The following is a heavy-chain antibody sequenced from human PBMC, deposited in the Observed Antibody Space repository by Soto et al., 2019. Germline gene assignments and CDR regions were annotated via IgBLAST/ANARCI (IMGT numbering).Heavy chain of an antibody. V-gene: IGHV3-30-3*01. CDR2: ISYDENNK. D-gene: IGHD5-18*01. CDR1: GFTFRSYH. J-gene: IGHJ5*02. Sequence: QVQLVESGGGVVQPGRSLRLSCAASGFTFRSYHMHWVRQAPGKGLEWVASISYDENNKYYTDSVKGRFTISRDNSKNTLYLQMNSLRDEDTAVYYCARAMDAAMASKDNWFDPWGQGTPVTVSS. CDR3: ARAMDAAMASKDNWFDP.